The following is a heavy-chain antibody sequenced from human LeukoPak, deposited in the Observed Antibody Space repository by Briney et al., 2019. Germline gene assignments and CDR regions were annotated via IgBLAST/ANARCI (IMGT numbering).Heavy chain of an antibody. D-gene: IGHD2-8*01. CDR2: ISSSSSFI. V-gene: IGHV3-21*01. Sequence: GGSLRLSCAASGFTFSSYEMNWVRQAPGKGLEWVSSISSSSSFIYYADSVKGRFTISRDNAKNSLYLQMNSLNAEDTAVYYCAREVTKAFDIWGQGTMVTVSS. CDR3: AREVTKAFDI. J-gene: IGHJ3*02. CDR1: GFTFSSYE.